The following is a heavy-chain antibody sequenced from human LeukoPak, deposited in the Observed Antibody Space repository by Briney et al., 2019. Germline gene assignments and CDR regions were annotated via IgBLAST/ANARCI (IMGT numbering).Heavy chain of an antibody. CDR3: AKGYDSSGYPFDY. D-gene: IGHD3-22*01. CDR2: ISGSGGST. CDR1: GFTFSSYS. J-gene: IGHJ4*02. Sequence: GGSLRLSCAASGFTFSSYSMNWVRQAPGKGLEWVSAISGSGGSTYYADSVKGRFTISRDNSKNTLYLQMNSLRAEDTAVYYCAKGYDSSGYPFDYWGQGTLVTVSS. V-gene: IGHV3-23*01.